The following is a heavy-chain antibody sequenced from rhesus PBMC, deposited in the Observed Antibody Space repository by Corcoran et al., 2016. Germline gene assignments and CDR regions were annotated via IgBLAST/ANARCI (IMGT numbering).Heavy chain of an antibody. V-gene: IGHV1-198*02. CDR1: GFTFGSHA. D-gene: IGHD6-13*01. CDR3: ARGDPGRSYFDY. CDR2: IIPLVGIT. J-gene: IGHJ4*01. Sequence: QVQLVQSGAEVKKPGSSVKVSWKASGFTFGSHASSWVRKAPGQGLEWVWVIIPLVGITNYAKKFQGKVTITADTSTSTAYMELSSLRSEDTAVYYCARGDPGRSYFDYWGQGVLVTVSS.